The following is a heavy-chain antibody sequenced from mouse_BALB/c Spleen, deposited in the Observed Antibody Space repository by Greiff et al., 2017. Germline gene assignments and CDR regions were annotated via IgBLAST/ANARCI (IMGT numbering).Heavy chain of an antibody. CDR1: GYSITSGYY. J-gene: IGHJ3*01. D-gene: IGHD1-2*01. CDR2: ISYDGSH. Sequence: EVQLQQSGPGLVKPSQSLSLTCSVTGYSITSGYYWNWIRQFPGNKLEWMGYISYDGSHNYNPSLKNRISITRDTSKNQFFLKLNSVTTEDTATYSCASSTATAYWGQGTLVTVSA. V-gene: IGHV3-6*02. CDR3: ASSTATAY.